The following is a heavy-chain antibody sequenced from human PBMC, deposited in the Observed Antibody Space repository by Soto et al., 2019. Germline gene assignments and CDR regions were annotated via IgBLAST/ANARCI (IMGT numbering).Heavy chain of an antibody. D-gene: IGHD6-19*01. Sequence: QVQLVESGGGVVQPGRSLRLSCAASGFTFSSYAMHWVRQAPGKGLEWVAVISYDGSNKYYADSVKGRFTISRDNSKNTLYLQMNSLRAEDTAVYYCARDGGGVAVAGPWGVYFDYWGQGTLVTVSS. J-gene: IGHJ4*02. CDR1: GFTFSSYA. V-gene: IGHV3-30-3*01. CDR2: ISYDGSNK. CDR3: ARDGGGVAVAGPWGVYFDY.